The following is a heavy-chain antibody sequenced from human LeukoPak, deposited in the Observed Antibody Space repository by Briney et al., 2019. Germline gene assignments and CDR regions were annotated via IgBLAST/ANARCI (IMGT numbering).Heavy chain of an antibody. CDR3: ATVTTTVGAFDI. Sequence: GGSLRLSCAASGFTFSSYAMSWVRQAPGKGLEWVSAISGSGGSTYYADSVKGRFTISRDNSKNTLYLQMDSLRAEDTAVYYCATVTTTVGAFDIWGQGTMVTVSS. D-gene: IGHD4-17*01. CDR2: ISGSGGST. V-gene: IGHV3-23*01. CDR1: GFTFSSYA. J-gene: IGHJ3*02.